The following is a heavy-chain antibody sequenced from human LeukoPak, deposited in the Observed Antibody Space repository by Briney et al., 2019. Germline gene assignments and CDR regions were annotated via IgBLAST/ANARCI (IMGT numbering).Heavy chain of an antibody. CDR2: INHSGST. J-gene: IGHJ6*03. D-gene: IGHD3-10*01. Sequence: SETLSLTCAVDGGSFSGYYWSWIRQPPGKGLEWIGEINHSGSTNYNPSLKSRLTISVDTSKNQFSLELSSVTAADTALYFCARQLYVSGSYYAPMDVWGKGTTVTISS. CDR1: GGSFSGYY. CDR3: ARQLYVSGSYYAPMDV. V-gene: IGHV4-34*01.